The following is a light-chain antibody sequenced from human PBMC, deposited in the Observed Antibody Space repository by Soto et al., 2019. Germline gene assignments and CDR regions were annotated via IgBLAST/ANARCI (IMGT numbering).Light chain of an antibody. CDR1: QGITSG. V-gene: IGKV1-13*02. J-gene: IGKJ3*01. CDR2: DAS. CDR3: QQFNIYTGIT. Sequence: AIQLTQSPSSLSASVGDRVTITCRASQGITSGLAWYQQKPGKAPRLLIYDASSLKSGVPSRFSGGGSGTDFTLTISSLQPDGFATYYWQQFNIYTGITFGPLTKVAI.